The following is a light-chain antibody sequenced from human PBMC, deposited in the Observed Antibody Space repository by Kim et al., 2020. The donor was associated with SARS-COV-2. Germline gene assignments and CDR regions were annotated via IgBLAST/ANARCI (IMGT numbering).Light chain of an antibody. CDR3: AAWDDSLNGVV. V-gene: IGLV1-44*01. CDR1: SSNIGSNT. Sequence: QSVLTQPPSASGTPGQRVTISCSGSSSNIGSNTVNWYQQLPGTAPKLLIYSNNQRPSGVPVRFSGSKSGTSASLAISGLQSEDEADYYCAAWDDSLNGVVFGGGTQLTDL. CDR2: SNN. J-gene: IGLJ2*01.